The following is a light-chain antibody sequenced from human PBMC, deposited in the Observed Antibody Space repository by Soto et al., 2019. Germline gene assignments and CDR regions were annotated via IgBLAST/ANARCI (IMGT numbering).Light chain of an antibody. J-gene: IGLJ1*01. CDR2: SND. CDR1: SSNIRSYT. Sequence: QSVLTQPPSASGTPGQRVTISCSGSSSNIRSYTVNWYKQVPGTAPKLLIYSNDRRPSRVPDRFSGSKSGTSASLAISGLQSEDEADYYCAAWDDSLNGYVFGTRTKLTVL. CDR3: AAWDDSLNGYV. V-gene: IGLV1-44*01.